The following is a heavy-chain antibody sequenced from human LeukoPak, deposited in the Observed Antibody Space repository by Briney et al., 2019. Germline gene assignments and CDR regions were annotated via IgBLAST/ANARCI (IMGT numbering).Heavy chain of an antibody. V-gene: IGHV4-34*01. CDR2: INDSETI. J-gene: IGHJ6*03. Sequence: PSQTLSLTCAVYGRSLSTYYCSWISHPPGKGLEWIGEINDSETINYNPSLMSRVTISVDKSKNQFSLKLSSVTAADTAVYYCARRWNYGRNYYIDVWGKGATVSVSS. CDR1: GRSLSTYY. D-gene: IGHD1-7*01. CDR3: ARRWNYGRNYYIDV.